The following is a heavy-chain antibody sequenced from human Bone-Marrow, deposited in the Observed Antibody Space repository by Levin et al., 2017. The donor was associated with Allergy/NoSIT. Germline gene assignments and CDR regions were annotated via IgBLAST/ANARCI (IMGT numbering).Heavy chain of an antibody. CDR1: GGTFSSYA. CDR3: ARHYDSSGYYSRAFDY. CDR2: IIPIFGTA. J-gene: IGHJ4*02. V-gene: IGHV1-69*01. D-gene: IGHD3-22*01. Sequence: KISCKASGGTFSSYAISWVRQPPEQGLECMGGIIPIFGTANYAQKFQGRVTITADESTSTAYMELSSLRSEDTAVYYCARHYDSSGYYSRAFDYWGQGTLVTVSS.